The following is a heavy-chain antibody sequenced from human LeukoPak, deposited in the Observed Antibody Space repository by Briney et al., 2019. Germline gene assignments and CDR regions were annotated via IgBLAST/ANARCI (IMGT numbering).Heavy chain of an antibody. D-gene: IGHD6-6*01. CDR3: AKDIYSSSSNFDY. CDR1: GFTFDDYA. Sequence: CLSLSCAVSGFTFDDYAMHWVRQAPGRGREGGSGISWNSGSIGYADSVKGRFTISRDNAKNSLYLQMNSLRAEDTALYYCAKDIYSSSSNFDYWGQGTLVTVSS. J-gene: IGHJ4*02. CDR2: ISWNSGSI. V-gene: IGHV3-9*01.